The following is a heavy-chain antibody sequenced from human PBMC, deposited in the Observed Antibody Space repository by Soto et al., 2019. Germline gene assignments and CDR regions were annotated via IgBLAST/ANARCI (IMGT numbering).Heavy chain of an antibody. Sequence: SVKVSCKASGGTFSSYTISWVRQAPGQGLEWMGRIIPILGIANYAQKFQGRVTITADKSTSTAYMELSSLRSEDTAVYYCARGGSNDILTGSFVPFDYWGQGTLVTVSS. D-gene: IGHD3-9*01. J-gene: IGHJ4*02. CDR3: ARGGSNDILTGSFVPFDY. CDR1: GGTFSSYT. V-gene: IGHV1-69*02. CDR2: IIPILGIA.